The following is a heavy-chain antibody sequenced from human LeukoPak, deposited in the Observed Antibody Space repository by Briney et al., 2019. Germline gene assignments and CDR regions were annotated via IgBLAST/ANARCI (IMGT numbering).Heavy chain of an antibody. CDR3: ARRNRPATYDTAFDY. V-gene: IGHV4-39*01. CDR2: IYYSGTT. D-gene: IGHD3-22*01. CDR1: GGSVSSSNYC. J-gene: IGHJ4*02. Sequence: SETLSLTCTVSGGSVSSSNYCWGWIRQPPGKGLEWIGTIYYSGTTFYNPSLKSRVTISVDTSKNQFSLKLSSVTAADTAVYYCARRNRPATYDTAFDYWGQGTLVTVSS.